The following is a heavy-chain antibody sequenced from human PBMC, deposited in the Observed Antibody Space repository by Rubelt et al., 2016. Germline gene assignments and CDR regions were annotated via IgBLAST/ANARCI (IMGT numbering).Heavy chain of an antibody. Sequence: QLQLQESGPGLVKPSETLSLTCTVSGASISRSTTYYWGWIRQPPGKGLDWIGSIYYSWLTYYNPSLKSRVTISVDTSKNQFSLKRSVVNAAETAWYYCARVNIVVVPSANFDYWGQGTLVTVSS. V-gene: IGHV4-39*07. CDR3: ARVNIVVVPSANFDY. D-gene: IGHD2-2*01. J-gene: IGHJ4*02. CDR2: IYYSWLT. CDR1: GASISRSTTYY.